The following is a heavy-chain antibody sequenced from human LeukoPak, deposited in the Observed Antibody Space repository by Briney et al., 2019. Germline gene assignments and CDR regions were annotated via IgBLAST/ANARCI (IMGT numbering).Heavy chain of an antibody. Sequence: PGRSLRLSCAASGFTFDDYAMHWVRQAPGKGLEWVSGISWNSGSIGYADSVKGRFTISRDNAKNSLYLQMNSLRAEDTALYYCAKLKDGYWGQGTLVTVSS. CDR3: AKLKDGY. V-gene: IGHV3-9*01. D-gene: IGHD2-15*01. CDR2: ISWNSGSI. J-gene: IGHJ4*02. CDR1: GFTFDDYA.